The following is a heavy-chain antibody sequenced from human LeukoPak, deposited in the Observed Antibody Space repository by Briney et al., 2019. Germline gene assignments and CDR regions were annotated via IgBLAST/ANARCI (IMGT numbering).Heavy chain of an antibody. CDR3: ARHDFWSGYPTDY. V-gene: IGHV4-59*01. CDR2: IYYSGST. CDR1: GGSISSYY. Sequence: NPSETPSLTCTVSGGSISSYYWSWIRQPPGKGLEWIGYIYYSGSTNYNPSLKSRVTISVDTSKNQFSLRLSSVTAADTAVYYCARHDFWSGYPTDYWGQGTLVTVSS. D-gene: IGHD3-3*01. J-gene: IGHJ4*02.